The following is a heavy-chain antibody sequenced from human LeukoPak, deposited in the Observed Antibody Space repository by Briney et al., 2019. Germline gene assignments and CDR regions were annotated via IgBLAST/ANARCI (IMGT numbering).Heavy chain of an antibody. CDR1: GFTFSNYN. D-gene: IGHD3-10*01. Sequence: GGSLRLSCAASGFTFSNYNMNWVRQAPGKGLEWVSYISSSSSTIYYADSVKGRFTISRDNAKNSLYLQMNSLRAEDTAVYYCARVKRGSGSYPFDYWGQGALVTVSS. J-gene: IGHJ4*02. CDR2: ISSSSSTI. CDR3: ARVKRGSGSYPFDY. V-gene: IGHV3-48*04.